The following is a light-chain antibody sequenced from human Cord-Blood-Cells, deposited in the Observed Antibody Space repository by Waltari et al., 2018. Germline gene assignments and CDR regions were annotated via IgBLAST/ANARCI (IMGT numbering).Light chain of an antibody. CDR2: AAS. V-gene: IGKV1-39*01. CDR3: QQSYSTPCT. J-gene: IGKJ2*02. CDR1: QSISSY. Sequence: DIQMTQSPSSLSASVGDRVTITCRASQSISSYLNWYQQKPGKAPKLMIYAASSLQSGVPSRFSGSGAGTDVTRTISSLQPEDFATYYCQQSYSTPCTFGQGTKLEIK.